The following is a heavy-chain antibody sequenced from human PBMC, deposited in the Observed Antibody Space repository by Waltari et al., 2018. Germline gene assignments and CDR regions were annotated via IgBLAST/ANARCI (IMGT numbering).Heavy chain of an antibody. CDR2: IKPNNGVT. CDR1: GYTLTGSY. J-gene: IGHJ4*02. CDR3: ARQKGYYDSSGYSLDY. Sequence: QVQLVQSGPEVAKPGASVKVSCMASGYTLTGSYMQWVRQAPGQGLESQGWIKPNNGVTNYGRKLRGRITMTRDTSISPVYMELTRLRFDDTAVYYCARQKGYYDSSGYSLDYWGQGMPVIVSS. V-gene: IGHV1-2*02. D-gene: IGHD3-22*01.